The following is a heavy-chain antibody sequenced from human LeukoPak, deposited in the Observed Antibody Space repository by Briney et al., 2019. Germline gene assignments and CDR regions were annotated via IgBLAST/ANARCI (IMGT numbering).Heavy chain of an antibody. CDR1: GGSLSSGSYY. V-gene: IGHV4-61*02. J-gene: IGHJ4*02. Sequence: PSETLSLTCTVSGGSLSSGSYYWSWIRQPAGKGLEWIGRIYTSGSTNYNPSLKSRVTISVDTSKNQFSLKLSSVTAADTAVYYCARVGVGAIDYWGQGTLVTVSS. D-gene: IGHD1-26*01. CDR2: IYTSGST. CDR3: ARVGVGAIDY.